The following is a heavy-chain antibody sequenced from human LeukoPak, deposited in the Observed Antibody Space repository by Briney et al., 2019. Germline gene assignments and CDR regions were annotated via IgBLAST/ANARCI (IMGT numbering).Heavy chain of an antibody. J-gene: IGHJ6*03. D-gene: IGHD2-15*01. CDR2: IKQDGSEK. V-gene: IGHV3-7*01. Sequence: GGSLRLSCAASGFTLSSYWMSWVRQAPGKGLEWVANIKQDGSEKYYVDSVKGRFTISRDNAKNSLYLQMNSLRAEDTAVYYCARDAGVVVAAPYYYYMDVWGKGTTVTVSS. CDR1: GFTLSSYW. CDR3: ARDAGVVVAAPYYYYMDV.